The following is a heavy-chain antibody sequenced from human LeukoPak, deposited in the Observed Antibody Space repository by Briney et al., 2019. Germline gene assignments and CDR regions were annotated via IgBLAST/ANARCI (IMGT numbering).Heavy chain of an antibody. CDR2: IKQDGSEK. CDR3: ARDYYDYGDYGDY. V-gene: IGHV3-7*01. D-gene: IGHD4-17*01. Sequence: PGGSLRLSCAASGFTFSSYWMSWVRQAPGNGLEWVANIKQDGSEKYYVDSVKGRFTISRDNAKNSLYLQMNSLRAEDTAVYYCARDYYDYGDYGDYWGQGTLVTVSS. J-gene: IGHJ4*02. CDR1: GFTFSSYW.